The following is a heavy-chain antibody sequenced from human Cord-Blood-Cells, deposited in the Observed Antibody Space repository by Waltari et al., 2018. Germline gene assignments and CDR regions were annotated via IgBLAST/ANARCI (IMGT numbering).Heavy chain of an antibody. CDR2: INHSGST. Sequence: QVQLQQWGAGLLKPSETLSLTCAVYGGSFSGYYWSWIRPPPRTRLEWIGEINHSGSTNYNPSLKSRVTISVDTSKNQFSLKLSSVTAADTAVYYCASAGEITMVRGVIDLKNDYWGQGTLVTVSS. D-gene: IGHD3-10*01. CDR3: ASAGEITMVRGVIDLKNDY. J-gene: IGHJ4*02. V-gene: IGHV4-34*01. CDR1: GGSFSGYY.